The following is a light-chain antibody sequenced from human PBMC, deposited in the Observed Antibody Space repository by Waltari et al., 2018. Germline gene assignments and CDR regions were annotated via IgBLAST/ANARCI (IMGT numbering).Light chain of an antibody. J-gene: IGLJ3*02. CDR3: QVRDSSSDYRV. CDR2: DNR. Sequence: SSVLTQAPSVSVAPGQAARITCEGADIGRKSVTWYQQKPGHAPLLVVYDNRVRPSGIPDRFSGSNSGNTATLTISGVEAGDEADYYCQVRDSSSDYRVFGGGTKLTVL. V-gene: IGLV3-21*02. CDR1: DIGRKS.